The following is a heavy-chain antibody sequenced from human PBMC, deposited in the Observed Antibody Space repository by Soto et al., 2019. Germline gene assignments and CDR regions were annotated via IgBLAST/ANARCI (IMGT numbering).Heavy chain of an antibody. CDR3: ARDELDGSGTYYY. CDR2: IIPILGIA. D-gene: IGHD3-10*01. Sequence: ASVKVSCKASGGTFSSYTISWVRQAPGQGLEWMGRIIPILGIANYAQKFQGRVTITADKSTSTAYMELSSLRSEDTAVYYCARDELDGSGTYYYWGQGTLVTVSS. CDR1: GGTFSSYT. V-gene: IGHV1-69*04. J-gene: IGHJ4*02.